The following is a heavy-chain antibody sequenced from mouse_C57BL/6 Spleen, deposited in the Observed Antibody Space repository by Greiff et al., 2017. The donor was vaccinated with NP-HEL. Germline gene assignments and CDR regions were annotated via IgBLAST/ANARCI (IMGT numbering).Heavy chain of an antibody. CDR3: TRSTVVPPNWYFDV. V-gene: IGHV1-15*01. CDR2: IDPETGGT. Sequence: VQLQQSGAELVRPGASVTLSCKASGYTFTDYEMHWVKQTPVHGLEWIGAIDPETGGTAYNQKFKGKAILTADKSSSTAYMELRSLTSEDSAVYYCTRSTVVPPNWYFDVWGTGTTVTVSS. J-gene: IGHJ1*03. D-gene: IGHD1-1*01. CDR1: GYTFTDYE.